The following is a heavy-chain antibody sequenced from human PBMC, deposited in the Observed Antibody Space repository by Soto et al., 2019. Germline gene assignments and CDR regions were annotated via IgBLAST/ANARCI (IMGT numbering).Heavy chain of an antibody. CDR2: IYYSGST. V-gene: IGHV4-59*01. D-gene: IGHD6-13*01. Sequence: ETLSLTCTVSGGSISSYYWSWIRQPPGKGLEWIGYIYYSGSTNYNPSRKSRVTISVDTSKNQFSLKLSSVTAADTAVYYCARGGVAAAGTWSWFDPWGQGTLVTVS. CDR1: GGSISSYY. CDR3: ARGGVAAAGTWSWFDP. J-gene: IGHJ5*02.